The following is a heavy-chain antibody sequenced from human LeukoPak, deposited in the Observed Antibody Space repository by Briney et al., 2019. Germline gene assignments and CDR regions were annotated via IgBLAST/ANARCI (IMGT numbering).Heavy chain of an antibody. CDR2: SSVGSGTI. V-gene: IGHV3-48*01. Sequence: GGSLRLSCAASGFTFSSFAMNWVRQAPGKGLEWLSYSSVGSGTIYYADSVKGRFTISRDNAKNSLYLQMNSLRAEDTAVYYCARGRFSKSSNCFDPWGQGTLVTVSS. D-gene: IGHD3-16*01. CDR1: GFTFSSFA. CDR3: ARGRFSKSSNCFDP. J-gene: IGHJ5*02.